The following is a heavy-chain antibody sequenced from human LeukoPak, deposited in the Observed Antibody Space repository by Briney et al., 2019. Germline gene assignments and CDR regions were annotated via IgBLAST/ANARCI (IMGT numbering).Heavy chain of an antibody. CDR1: GFTFSSYA. CDR3: AKEEWFGELLSFDF. D-gene: IGHD3-10*01. V-gene: IGHV3-23*01. Sequence: PGGSLRLSCAASGFTFSSYAMSWVRQAPGKGLEWVSAIRGSGSRAYYADSVKGRFTISRDNSKNTLYLQMNSLRADDTAVYYCAKEEWFGELLSFDFWGQGTLVTVSS. CDR2: IRGSGSRA. J-gene: IGHJ4*02.